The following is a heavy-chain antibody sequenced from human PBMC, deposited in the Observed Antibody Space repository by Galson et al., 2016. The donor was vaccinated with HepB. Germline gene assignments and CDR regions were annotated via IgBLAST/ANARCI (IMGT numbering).Heavy chain of an antibody. CDR2: INTYNGDT. CDR3: ARDMGPAANPRDASDI. V-gene: IGHV1-18*01. Sequence: SVKVSCKASDYTFSRYGLSWVRLAPGHGLEWVGWINTYNGDTKYAQKFQGRVTMTTDTSTSTAYLELRSLTSGDTAIYYCARDMGPAANPRDASDILGQGTTVTVSS. D-gene: IGHD2-2*01. J-gene: IGHJ3*02. CDR1: DYTFSRYG.